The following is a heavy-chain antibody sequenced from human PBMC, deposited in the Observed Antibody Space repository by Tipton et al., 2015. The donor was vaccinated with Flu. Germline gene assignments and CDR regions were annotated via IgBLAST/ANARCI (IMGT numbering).Heavy chain of an antibody. CDR3: ARVEGSITIFGVDPPGYYMDV. Sequence: QSGPEVKKPGASVKVSCKASGYTFTGYYMHWVRQAPGQGLEWMGWINPNSGGTNYAQKFQGRVTMTRDTSISTAYMELSRLRSDDTAVYYCARVEGSITIFGVDPPGYYMDVWGKGTTVTVSS. V-gene: IGHV1-2*02. CDR1: GYTFTGYY. J-gene: IGHJ6*03. CDR2: INPNSGGT. D-gene: IGHD3-3*01.